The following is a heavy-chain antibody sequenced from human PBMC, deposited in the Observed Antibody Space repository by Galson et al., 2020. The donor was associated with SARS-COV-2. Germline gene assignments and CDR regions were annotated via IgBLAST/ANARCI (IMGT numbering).Heavy chain of an antibody. CDR3: ARDPEYSGYDSYYGMDV. D-gene: IGHD5-12*01. V-gene: IGHV3-7*01. Sequence: GESLKITSAASGFTFSSYWMSWVRQAPGKGLEWVANIKQDGSEKYYVDSVKGRFTISRDNDKNSLYLQMNSLRAEDTAVYYCARDPEYSGYDSYYGMDVWGQGTTFTVSS. CDR1: GFTFSSYW. J-gene: IGHJ6*02. CDR2: IKQDGSEK.